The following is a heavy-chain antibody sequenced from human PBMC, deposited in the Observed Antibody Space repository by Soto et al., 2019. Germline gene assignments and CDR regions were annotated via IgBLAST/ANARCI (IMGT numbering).Heavy chain of an antibody. CDR3: ATPYYFHI. CDR2: ISDDSSYI. D-gene: IGHD3-22*01. Sequence: GSLRLSCAASGFIFSAYTMNWVRQAPGKGLEWLSSISDDSSYIDYADSLRGRFTVSRDNARNSLYLQIDSLGVEDTAVYYCATPYYFHIWGPATLVTVSS. CDR1: GFIFSAYT. V-gene: IGHV3-21*06. J-gene: IGHJ4*02.